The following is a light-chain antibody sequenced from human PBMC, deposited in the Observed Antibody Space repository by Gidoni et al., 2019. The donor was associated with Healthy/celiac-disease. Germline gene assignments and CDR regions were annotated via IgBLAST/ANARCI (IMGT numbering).Light chain of an antibody. CDR2: HAS. V-gene: IGKV3-11*01. CDR1: QSVSSY. CDR3: PQRSNWPFT. J-gene: IGKJ3*01. Sequence: IGLTQSPATLSLSPGERATLSCRASQSVSSYLACYQQKPGQAPRLLIYHASNRATGIPARFSGSGSWTDFTLNISRIESEDFAVYYGPQRSNWPFTSGPGTKVDIK.